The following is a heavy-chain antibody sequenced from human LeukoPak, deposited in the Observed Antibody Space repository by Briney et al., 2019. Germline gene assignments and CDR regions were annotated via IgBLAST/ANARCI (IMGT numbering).Heavy chain of an antibody. J-gene: IGHJ6*03. D-gene: IGHD1-1*01. Sequence: PSETLPLTCSVPGYSISSGYYWGWIRQPPGKGLECIGSIYHSGNTFYNPSLKSRVTISVDRSNNQFSLKLSSVTAADTAVYYCARAGTPGTTLAWYFYMDVWGKGTTVTVSS. CDR2: IYHSGNT. V-gene: IGHV4-38-2*02. CDR1: GYSISSGYY. CDR3: ARAGTPGTTLAWYFYMDV.